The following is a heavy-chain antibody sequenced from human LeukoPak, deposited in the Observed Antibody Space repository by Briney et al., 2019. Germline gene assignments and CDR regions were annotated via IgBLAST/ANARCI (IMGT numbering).Heavy chain of an antibody. Sequence: GGSLRLSCAASGFTFSTYAMGWVRQAPGKGLEWVSTISGSGDNTYYANSVKGRFTISRDNAKNSLYLQMNSLRAEDTAVYYCARPEPPTYSNGYMDVWGKGTTVTVSS. D-gene: IGHD4-11*01. CDR3: ARPEPPTYSNGYMDV. CDR2: ISGSGDNT. V-gene: IGHV3-23*01. CDR1: GFTFSTYA. J-gene: IGHJ6*03.